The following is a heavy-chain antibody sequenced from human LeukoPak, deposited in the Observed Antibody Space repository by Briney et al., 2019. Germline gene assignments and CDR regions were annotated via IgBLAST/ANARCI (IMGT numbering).Heavy chain of an antibody. CDR1: GFTFSSYW. V-gene: IGHV3-7*01. D-gene: IGHD1-26*01. CDR3: ARDQSGSLGTFDY. J-gene: IGHJ4*02. CDR2: IKQDGSEK. Sequence: GGSLRLSCAASGFTFSSYWMSWVRQAPGKGLEWVANIKQDGSEKYYVDSVRGRFTISRDNAKNSLYLQMNSLRAEDTAVYYCARDQSGSLGTFDYWGQGTLVTVSS.